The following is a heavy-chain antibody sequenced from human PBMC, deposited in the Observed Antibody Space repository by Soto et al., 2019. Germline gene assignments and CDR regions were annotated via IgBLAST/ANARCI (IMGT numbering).Heavy chain of an antibody. CDR3: TKPRSSLQWPPFDP. J-gene: IGHJ5*02. Sequence: AGGALRLSFRKAGFTFSNYGMAWGRPAPGKGPEWVAFISNDGSKTDYADSVKGRFTVSRDNPKNTLFLQMNSLRGEDTAVSYCTKPRSSLQWPPFDPWGHGTLVTVSS. CDR2: ISNDGSKT. V-gene: IGHV3-30*02. CDR1: GFTFSNYG. D-gene: IGHD6-19*01.